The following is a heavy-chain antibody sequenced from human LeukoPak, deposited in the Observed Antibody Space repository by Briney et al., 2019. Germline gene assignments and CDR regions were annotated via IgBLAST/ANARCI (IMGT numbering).Heavy chain of an antibody. CDR2: INHSGST. J-gene: IGHJ4*02. D-gene: IGHD3-10*01. CDR1: GXSFSGYY. Sequence: SETLSLTFAVYGXSFSGYYWSWIRQPPGKGLEWIGEINHSGSTNYNPSLKSRVTISVDTSKNQFSLKLSSVTAADTAVYYCARVGWFGVGRWGQGTLVTVSS. V-gene: IGHV4-34*01. CDR3: ARVGWFGVGR.